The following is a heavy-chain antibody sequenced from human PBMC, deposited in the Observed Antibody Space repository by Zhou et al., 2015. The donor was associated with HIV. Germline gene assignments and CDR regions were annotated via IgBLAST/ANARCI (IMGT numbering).Heavy chain of an antibody. CDR1: GGTLSGSD. V-gene: IGHV1-69*06. Sequence: QVQLVQSGSEVKKPGSSVKVSCKASGGTLSGSDISWVRQAPGQGLEWMGRITPMFQTHNYAEKFRARLNITVDRHTSAAYMELSSLTSEDAAVYYCARSNMNYDYALDLWGQGTKVIVS. J-gene: IGHJ3*01. CDR3: ARSNMNYDYALDL. CDR2: ITPMFQTH. D-gene: IGHD3-16*01.